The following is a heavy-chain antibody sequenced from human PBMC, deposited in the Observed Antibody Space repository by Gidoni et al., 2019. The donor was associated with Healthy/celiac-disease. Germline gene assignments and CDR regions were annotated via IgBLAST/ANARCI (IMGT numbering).Heavy chain of an antibody. V-gene: IGHV5-51*03. J-gene: IGHJ6*02. CDR3: ARVACSSTSCTVGYYYYYYGMDV. CDR1: GYSFTSYW. D-gene: IGHD2-2*01. Sequence: DVQLVQSGAEVKKPGASLKISCQGSGYSFTSYWIGCVRQMPVKGLEWMWIIYPGDSDTRYSPSLQGQVTIAADKSISTAYLQWSSLKASDTAMYYCARVACSSTSCTVGYYYYYYGMDVWGQGTTVTVSS. CDR2: IYPGDSDT.